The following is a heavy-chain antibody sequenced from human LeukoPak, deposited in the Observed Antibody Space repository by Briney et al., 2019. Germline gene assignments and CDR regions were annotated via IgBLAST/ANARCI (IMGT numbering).Heavy chain of an antibody. V-gene: IGHV3-30*02. Sequence: GGSLRLSCAASGFAFDDFGMHWVRQAPGKGLEWVALIRSDGTNKYYVDSVKGRFTISRDNSKNTLCLQMTSLRVEDTAVYYCAKDRDDYGDDCWGQGILVTVST. J-gene: IGHJ4*02. CDR2: IRSDGTNK. D-gene: IGHD4-17*01. CDR3: AKDRDDYGDDC. CDR1: GFAFDDFG.